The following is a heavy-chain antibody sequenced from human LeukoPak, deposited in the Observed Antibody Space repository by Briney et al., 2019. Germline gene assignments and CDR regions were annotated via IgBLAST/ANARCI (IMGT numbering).Heavy chain of an antibody. CDR1: GFTFSSYS. CDR2: ISSSSSYI. Sequence: GGSLRLSCTASGFTFSSYSMNWVRQAPGKGLEWVSSISSSSSYIYYADSVKGRFTISRDNAKNSLYLQMNSLRAEDTAVYYCERGGIVVFDYWGRGTLVTVSS. CDR3: ERGGIVVFDY. D-gene: IGHD3-22*01. J-gene: IGHJ4*02. V-gene: IGHV3-21*01.